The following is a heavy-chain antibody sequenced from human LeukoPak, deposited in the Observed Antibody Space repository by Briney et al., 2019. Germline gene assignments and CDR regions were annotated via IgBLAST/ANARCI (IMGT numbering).Heavy chain of an antibody. CDR1: GFTFSIYA. CDR2: ISSNGAST. V-gene: IGHV3-64*02. J-gene: IGHJ4*02. CDR3: ATQHQLSVTTSLDY. D-gene: IGHD4-17*01. Sequence: GGSLRLSCAASGFTFSIYAMYWVRQAPGKGLEYVAAISSNGASTYYADSVKGRFTISRDNSKNTVSLQMGSLRTEDMAVYYCATQHQLSVTTSLDYWGQRTLVTVSS.